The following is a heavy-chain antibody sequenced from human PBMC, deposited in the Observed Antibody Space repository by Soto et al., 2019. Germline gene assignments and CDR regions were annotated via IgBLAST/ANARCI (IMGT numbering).Heavy chain of an antibody. D-gene: IGHD3-3*01. CDR2: IYYSGNT. CDR1: GGSISSGYYY. Sequence: SETLSLTCSVSGGSISSGYYYWSWIRQPPGKGLEWIGNIYYSGNTYYNPSLKSRLIISIDTSKNQFSLKLSSVTAADTAVYYCARVQEDDFWSGYYPYYYYGMDVWGQGTTVTVSS. V-gene: IGHV4-30-4*01. J-gene: IGHJ6*02. CDR3: ARVQEDDFWSGYYPYYYYGMDV.